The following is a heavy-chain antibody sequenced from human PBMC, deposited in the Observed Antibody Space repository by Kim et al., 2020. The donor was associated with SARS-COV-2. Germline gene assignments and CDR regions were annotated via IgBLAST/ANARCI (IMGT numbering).Heavy chain of an antibody. CDR2: IIPIFGTA. D-gene: IGHD3-3*01. J-gene: IGHJ6*02. V-gene: IGHV1-69*13. CDR3: ARPVGYDFWSGYLASYYYYGMDV. Sequence: SVKVSCKASGGTFSSYAISWVRQAPGQGLEWMGGIIPIFGTANYAQKFQGRVTITADESTSTAYMELSSLRSEDTAVYYCARPVGYDFWSGYLASYYYYGMDVWGQGTTVTVSS. CDR1: GGTFSSYA.